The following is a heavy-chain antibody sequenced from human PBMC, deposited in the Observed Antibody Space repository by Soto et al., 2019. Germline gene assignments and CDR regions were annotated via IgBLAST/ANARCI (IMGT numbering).Heavy chain of an antibody. CDR2: IWDDGSNK. V-gene: IGHV3-33*01. J-gene: IGHJ4*02. D-gene: IGHD6-13*01. Sequence: QVQLVESGGGVVQPGRSLRLSCAASGFTFSSYGMHGVRQAPGKGLEWVAVIWDDGSNKYYADSVKGRFTISRDNSTNTLYLQMNSLRAEDTAVYYCARDSSSCFDYWGQGTLVTVSS. CDR3: ARDSSSCFDY. CDR1: GFTFSSYG.